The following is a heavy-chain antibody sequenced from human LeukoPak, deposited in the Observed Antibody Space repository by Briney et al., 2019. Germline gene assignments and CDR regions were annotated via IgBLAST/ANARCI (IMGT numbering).Heavy chain of an antibody. CDR3: ARGGSAGTAMVSDFDY. CDR2: MNPNSGNT. V-gene: IGHV1-8*02. CDR1: GGTFSSYA. J-gene: IGHJ4*02. Sequence: ASVKVSCKASGGTFSSYAISWVRQATGQGLEWMGWMNPNSGNTGYAQKFQGRVTMTRNTSISTAYMELSSLRSEDTAVYYCARGGSAGTAMVSDFDYWGQGTLVTVSS. D-gene: IGHD5-18*01.